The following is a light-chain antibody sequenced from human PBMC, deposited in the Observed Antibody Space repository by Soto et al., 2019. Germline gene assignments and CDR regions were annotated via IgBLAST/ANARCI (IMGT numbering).Light chain of an antibody. CDR3: HQYYSSWT. V-gene: IGKV4-1*01. Sequence: DIVLTQSPDSLAVSLGERATINCKSSQRVLYSSNNKNYLAWYQQKPGQPPKLFIYWASTRESGVPDRFSGSGSGTDFTLTISSLQAEDVAVYYCHQYYSSWTFGQGTKVEVK. CDR2: WAS. J-gene: IGKJ1*01. CDR1: QRVLYSSNNKNY.